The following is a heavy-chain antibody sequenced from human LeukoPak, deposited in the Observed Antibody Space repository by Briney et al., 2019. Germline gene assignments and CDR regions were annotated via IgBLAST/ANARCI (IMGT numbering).Heavy chain of an antibody. D-gene: IGHD6-13*01. CDR3: ARHAGGIAAAGTRPFDY. J-gene: IGHJ4*02. V-gene: IGHV4-39*01. CDR2: IDYSGST. Sequence: SETLSLTCTVSGASFSTTSYYWGWIRQPPGKGLEWIGSIDYSGSTYHNPSLRSRVTMSVDTSKNQFSLKLSSVTAADTAVYYCARHAGGIAAAGTRPFDYWGQGTLVTVSS. CDR1: GASFSTTSYY.